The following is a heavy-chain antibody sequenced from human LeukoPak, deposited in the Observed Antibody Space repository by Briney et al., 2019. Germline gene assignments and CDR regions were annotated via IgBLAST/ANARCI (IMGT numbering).Heavy chain of an antibody. Sequence: GGSLRLSCAASGIAFSSYWMSWVRQAPGWGLEWVANMKQDGSEKYYVDSVKDRFTISRDNAKNSLYLQMNSLRAEDTAVYYCARDLGHSGYDLYDYWGQGTLVTVSS. CDR2: MKQDGSEK. D-gene: IGHD5-12*01. J-gene: IGHJ4*02. CDR1: GIAFSSYW. V-gene: IGHV3-7*01. CDR3: ARDLGHSGYDLYDY.